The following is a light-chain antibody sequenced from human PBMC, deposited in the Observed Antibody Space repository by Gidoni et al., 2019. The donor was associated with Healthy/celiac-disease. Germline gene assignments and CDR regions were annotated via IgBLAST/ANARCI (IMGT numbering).Light chain of an antibody. CDR1: NIGSKS. J-gene: IGLJ2*01. Sequence: SYLLTLPPPGLVAPGKTARITCGRNNIGSKSEHWYQQKLGQAPVMGIYYDSDRPSGIPERFSGSNSGNTATLTISRVEAGDEADYDCQVWDSSSDDVVFGGGTKLTVL. V-gene: IGLV3-21*04. CDR3: QVWDSSSDDVV. CDR2: YDS.